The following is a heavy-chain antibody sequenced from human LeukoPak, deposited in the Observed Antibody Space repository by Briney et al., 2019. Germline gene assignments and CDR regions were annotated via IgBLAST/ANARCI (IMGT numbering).Heavy chain of an antibody. Sequence: GGSLRLSCAASGFTFRSYSMNWVRQAPGKGLEWVSDISGRGGGTYYADSVKGRFTISRDNSKNTLYLQMNSLRAEDTAVYYCAKSRYTGITMIVVVINYFDYWGQGTLVTVSS. CDR1: GFTFRSYS. J-gene: IGHJ4*02. CDR3: AKSRYTGITMIVVVINYFDY. V-gene: IGHV3-23*01. CDR2: ISGRGGGT. D-gene: IGHD3-22*01.